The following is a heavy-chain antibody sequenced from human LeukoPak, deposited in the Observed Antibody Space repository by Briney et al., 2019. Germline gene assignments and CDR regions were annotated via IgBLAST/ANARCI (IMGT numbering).Heavy chain of an antibody. V-gene: IGHV1-69*04. CDR1: GGTFSSYA. CDR2: IIPILGIA. CDR3: ARGGIAVAGSFFDY. D-gene: IGHD6-19*01. Sequence: ASVKVSCKASGGTFSSYAISWVRQAPGQGFEWMGRIIPILGIANYAQKFQGRVTITADKSTSTAYMELSSLRSEDTAVYYCARGGIAVAGSFFDYWGQGTLVTVSS. J-gene: IGHJ4*02.